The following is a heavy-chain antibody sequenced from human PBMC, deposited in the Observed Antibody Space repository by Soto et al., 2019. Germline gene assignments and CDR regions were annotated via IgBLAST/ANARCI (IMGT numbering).Heavy chain of an antibody. CDR3: AKDPLGGESEYFHH. CDR1: GFTFISHV. D-gene: IGHD3-10*01. CDR2: ISGSGAGT. J-gene: IGHJ1*01. V-gene: IGHV3-23*01. Sequence: EVQLLESGGGLIQPGGSLRLSCVASGFTFISHVMNWVRQAPGKGLEWVSTISGSGAGTFYADSVKGRFTISRDNSKNTLYLQMNGLGADGTAIYYCAKDPLGGESEYFHHWGQGTLVTVSS.